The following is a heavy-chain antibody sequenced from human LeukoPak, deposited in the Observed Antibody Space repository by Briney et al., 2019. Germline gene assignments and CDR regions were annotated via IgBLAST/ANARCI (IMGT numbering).Heavy chain of an antibody. CDR1: GFTFSSYA. V-gene: IGHV3-20*04. CDR3: ARDQTGLLIFDY. Sequence: PGGSLRLSCAASGFTFSSYALSWVRQAPGKGLEWVSGINWNGGSTGYADSVKGRFTISRDNAKNSLYLQMNSLRAEDTALYYCARDQTGLLIFDYWGQGTLVTVSS. J-gene: IGHJ4*02. D-gene: IGHD1-1*01. CDR2: INWNGGST.